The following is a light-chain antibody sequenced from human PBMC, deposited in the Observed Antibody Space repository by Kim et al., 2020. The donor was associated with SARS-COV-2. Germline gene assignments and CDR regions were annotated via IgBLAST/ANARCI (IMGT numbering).Light chain of an antibody. CDR1: SSDNGAGYD. CDR3: QSYDNSMSGWV. CDR2: GNN. J-gene: IGLJ3*02. Sequence: RLTSSCSGSSSDNGAGYDEHWYQQRPGTVPKLLVYGNNNRPSGVPDRLSGSKSGTSASLAITGLQAEDEADYYCQSYDNSMSGWVFGGGTQLTVL. V-gene: IGLV1-40*01.